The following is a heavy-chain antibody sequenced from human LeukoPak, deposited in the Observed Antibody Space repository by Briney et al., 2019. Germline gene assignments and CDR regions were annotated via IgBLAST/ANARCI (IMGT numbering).Heavy chain of an antibody. V-gene: IGHV1-2*06. CDR2: INPNNGGS. J-gene: IGHJ4*02. CDR1: GYIFTAYY. Sequence: ASVKVSCKASGYIFTAYYMHWVRQAPGQGREWMGRINPNNGGSNYAQNFQGRVTMTRDTSISTAYMELSRLTSDDTAVYYCARGIHELDYWGQGTLVTVSS. CDR3: ARGIHELDY.